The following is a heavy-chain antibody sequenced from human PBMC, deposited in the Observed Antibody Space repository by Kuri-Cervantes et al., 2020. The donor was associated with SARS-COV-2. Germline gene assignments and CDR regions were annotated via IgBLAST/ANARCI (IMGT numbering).Heavy chain of an antibody. CDR1: GFTFSSYA. CDR3: ARSPPLGYFDL. CDR2: ISYDGGNK. Sequence: GGSLRLSCAASGFTFSSYAVHWVRQAPGKGLEWVAVISYDGGNKYYADSVKGRFTISRDNSKNTLYLQMNSLRAEDTAVYYCARSPPLGYFDLWGRGTLVTVSS. V-gene: IGHV3-30-3*01. J-gene: IGHJ2*01.